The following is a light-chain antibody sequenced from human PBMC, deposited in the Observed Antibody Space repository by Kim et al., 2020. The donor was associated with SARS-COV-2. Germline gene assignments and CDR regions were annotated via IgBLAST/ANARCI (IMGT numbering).Light chain of an antibody. Sequence: SSELTQDPAVSVALGQTVTITCQGDSLRMSYATWYQQKPGQAPLLVIYGENSRPSGIPDRFFGSYSRNTASLTITGAQAEDEAYYYCNSRDISSDHVLFGGGTQLTVL. CDR1: SLRMSY. J-gene: IGLJ3*02. CDR3: NSRDISSDHVL. V-gene: IGLV3-19*01. CDR2: GEN.